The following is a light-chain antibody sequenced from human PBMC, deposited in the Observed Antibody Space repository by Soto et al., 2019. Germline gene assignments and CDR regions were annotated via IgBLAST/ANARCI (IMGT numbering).Light chain of an antibody. J-gene: IGKJ5*01. CDR2: DAS. CDR1: QVISSA. Sequence: AMQLSQSPCSVSASVGDRVTITCGASQVISSAVAWYQQKPGKPPKLLMYDASSLESGVPPRFSGSGSGTDFTLSISSLQPEDFATYYCQQFNNYPLTFGQGTRLEIK. V-gene: IGKV1D-13*01. CDR3: QQFNNYPLT.